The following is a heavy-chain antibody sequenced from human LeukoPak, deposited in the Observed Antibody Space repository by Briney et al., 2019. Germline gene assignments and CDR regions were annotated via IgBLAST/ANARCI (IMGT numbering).Heavy chain of an antibody. CDR2: ISYDGSNK. J-gene: IGHJ6*02. V-gene: IGHV3-30-3*01. CDR1: GFTFSSYA. CDR3: ARDRGLYDILTGLSRAYYYGMDV. D-gene: IGHD3-9*01. Sequence: PGGSLRLSCAASGFTFSSYAMHWVRQAPGKGLEWVAVISYDGSNKYYADSVKGRFTISRDNSKNTLYLQMNSLRAEDTAVYYCARDRGLYDILTGLSRAYYYGMDVWGQGTTVTVSS.